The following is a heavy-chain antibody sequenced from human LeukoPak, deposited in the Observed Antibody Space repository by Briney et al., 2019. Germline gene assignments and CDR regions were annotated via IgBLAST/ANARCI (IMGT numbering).Heavy chain of an antibody. CDR2: IIPILGIA. CDR1: GYTFTSYY. J-gene: IGHJ4*02. CDR3: ARDHSVGS. D-gene: IGHD2-21*01. Sequence: SVKVSCKASGYTFTSYYMHWVRQAPGQGLEWMGRIIPILGIANYAQKFQGRVTITADKSTSTAYMELSSLRSEDTAVYYCARDHSVGSRGQGTLVTVSS. V-gene: IGHV1-69*04.